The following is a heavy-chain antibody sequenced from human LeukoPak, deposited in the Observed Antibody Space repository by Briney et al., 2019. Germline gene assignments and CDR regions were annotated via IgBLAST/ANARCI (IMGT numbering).Heavy chain of an antibody. D-gene: IGHD6-19*01. V-gene: IGHV3-33*01. CDR1: GFTFSSYG. CDR3: ARLERYSGWYDYYYYGMDV. Sequence: PGGSLRLSCAASGFTFSSYGMHWVRQAPGKGLGWVAVIWYDGSNKYYADSVKGRFTISRDNSKNTLYLQMNSLRAEDTAVYYCARLERYSGWYDYYYYGMDVWGQGTTVTVSS. CDR2: IWYDGSNK. J-gene: IGHJ6*02.